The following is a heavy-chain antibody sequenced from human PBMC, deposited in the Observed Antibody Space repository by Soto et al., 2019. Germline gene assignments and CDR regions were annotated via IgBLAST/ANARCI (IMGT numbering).Heavy chain of an antibody. J-gene: IGHJ5*02. D-gene: IGHD3-10*01. CDR1: GYTLTELS. Sequence: ASVKVSCKVSGYTLTELSMHWVRQAPGKGREWMGGFDPEDGETIYAQKFQGRVTMTEDTSTDTAYMELSSLRSEDTAVYYCATVVTMVRGVIITSWFDPWGQGTLVTVSS. CDR2: FDPEDGET. CDR3: ATVVTMVRGVIITSWFDP. V-gene: IGHV1-24*01.